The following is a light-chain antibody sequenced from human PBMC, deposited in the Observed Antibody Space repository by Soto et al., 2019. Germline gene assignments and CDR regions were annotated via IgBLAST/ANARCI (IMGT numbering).Light chain of an antibody. J-gene: IGKJ5*01. CDR1: QSVSSN. CDR2: GAS. Sequence: EIVMTQSPATLSVSPGERATLSCRASQSVSSNLAWYQQKPGQAPRLLIYGASTRATGIPARFSGSGSATEFTLTISSLQSEDFAVYYCQQYSDWPLTFGQGTRLEIK. CDR3: QQYSDWPLT. V-gene: IGKV3-15*01.